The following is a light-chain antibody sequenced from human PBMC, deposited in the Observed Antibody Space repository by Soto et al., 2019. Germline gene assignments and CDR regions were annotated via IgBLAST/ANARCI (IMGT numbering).Light chain of an antibody. CDR1: QDITNY. J-gene: IGKJ2*01. Sequence: DIQMTQSPSSLSASVGDRVTISCQASQDITNYLNWYQQKPGKAPKLLIYGAYNLETGVPSRFSGSGSGTHFTFTISSLQPEDFAAYYCQQYDNLPYTFGQGTKLEIK. V-gene: IGKV1-33*01. CDR3: QQYDNLPYT. CDR2: GAY.